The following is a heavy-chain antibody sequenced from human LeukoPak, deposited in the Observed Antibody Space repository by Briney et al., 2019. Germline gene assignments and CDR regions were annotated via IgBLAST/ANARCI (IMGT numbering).Heavy chain of an antibody. J-gene: IGHJ4*02. CDR1: GGSFSRYY. V-gene: IGHV4-4*07. Sequence: SETLSLTCTVSGGSFSRYYWSWIRQPAGKGLQWIGRIYGSGSTYYNPSLKSRVTISVDTSKNQFSLKLSSVTAADTAVYYCARDEAFHDSSGYYFDYWGQGTLVTVSS. CDR2: IYGSGST. D-gene: IGHD3-22*01. CDR3: ARDEAFHDSSGYYFDY.